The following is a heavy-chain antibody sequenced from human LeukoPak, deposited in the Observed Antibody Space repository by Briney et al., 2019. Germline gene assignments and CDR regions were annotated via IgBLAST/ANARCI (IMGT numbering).Heavy chain of an antibody. J-gene: IGHJ4*02. CDR1: GGTFSSYA. V-gene: IGHV1-69*01. Sequence: SVKVSCKASGGTFSSYAIRWVRQAPGQGLEWMGGINPIFGTANYAQKFQGRVTITADESTSTAYMELSSLRSEDTAVYYCARECSSTSCFDYWGQGTLVTVSS. CDR2: INPIFGTA. CDR3: ARECSSTSCFDY. D-gene: IGHD2-2*01.